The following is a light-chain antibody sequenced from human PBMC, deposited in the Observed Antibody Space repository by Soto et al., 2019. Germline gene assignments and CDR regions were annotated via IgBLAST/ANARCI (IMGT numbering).Light chain of an antibody. Sequence: QSVLTQPPSVSGAPGQRVTISCTGSSSNIGAGYDVHWYQQLPGTAPKLLIYGNSNRPSGVPDRFSGSKSGTSASLAITGLQAEDEADYYCQSYDSSLSGWRNYVFGTGTKVTVL. V-gene: IGLV1-40*01. CDR3: QSYDSSLSGWRNYV. CDR2: GNS. J-gene: IGLJ1*01. CDR1: SSNIGAGYD.